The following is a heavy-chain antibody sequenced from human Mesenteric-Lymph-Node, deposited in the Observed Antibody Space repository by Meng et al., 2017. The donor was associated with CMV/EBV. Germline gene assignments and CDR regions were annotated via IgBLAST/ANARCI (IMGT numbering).Heavy chain of an antibody. CDR3: THDPGF. D-gene: IGHD3-10*01. CDR2: IFWNDDK. J-gene: IGHJ4*02. CDR1: GFSLSTSGVN. V-gene: IGHV2-5*01. Sequence: SGPTLVKPTQTLTLTYTFSGFSLSTSGVNVDWVRQPPGKALEWLALIFWNDDKRYSPTLRSRLTITKDTSKNQVVLTMTNMDPVDTATYYCTHDPGFWGQGTLVTVSS.